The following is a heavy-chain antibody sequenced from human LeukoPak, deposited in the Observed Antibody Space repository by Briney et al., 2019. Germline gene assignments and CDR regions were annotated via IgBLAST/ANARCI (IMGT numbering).Heavy chain of an antibody. CDR2: ISHDGNSE. V-gene: IGHV3-30*03. D-gene: IGHD2-15*01. CDR1: GFIFSSYG. J-gene: IGHJ4*02. Sequence: GGSLRLSCAASGFIFSSYGMYWVRQVPGKGLEWLAVISHDGNSEYYADSVKGRFTISRDNAKNSLYLQMNSLRAEDTAVYYCASGYCSGGSCYRRDYWGQGTLVTVSS. CDR3: ASGYCSGGSCYRRDY.